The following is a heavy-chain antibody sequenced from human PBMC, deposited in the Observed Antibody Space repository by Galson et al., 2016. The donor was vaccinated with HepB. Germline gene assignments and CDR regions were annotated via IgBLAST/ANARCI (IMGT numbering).Heavy chain of an antibody. CDR3: ARALPFPLDY. CDR1: GVSTNNFY. CDR2: IYYNGRI. Sequence: SETLSLTCTVSGVSTNNFYWSWVRQAPGKGLEWIGYIYYNGRINYNPSLKSRVTISIDTSKNQFSLKLSSVTAADTALYYCARALPFPLDYWGQGTLVTVSS. V-gene: IGHV4-59*01. D-gene: IGHD3-3*02. J-gene: IGHJ4*02.